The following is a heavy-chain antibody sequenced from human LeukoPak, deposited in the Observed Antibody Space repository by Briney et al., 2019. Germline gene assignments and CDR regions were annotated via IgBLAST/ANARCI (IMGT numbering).Heavy chain of an antibody. CDR3: ARRPGXXXYFDY. CDR1: GFTFSDYY. CDR2: ISGSGGST. Sequence: PGGSLRLSCAASGFTFSDYYMSWIRQAPGKGLEWVSAISGSGGSTYYADSVKGRFTISRDNSKNTLYLQMNSLRAEDTAIYYCARRPGXXXYFDYWGQGTLVTASS. V-gene: IGHV3-23*01. J-gene: IGHJ4*02.